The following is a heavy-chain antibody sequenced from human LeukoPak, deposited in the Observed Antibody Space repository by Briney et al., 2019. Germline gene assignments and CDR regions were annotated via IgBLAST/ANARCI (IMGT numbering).Heavy chain of an antibody. J-gene: IGHJ5*02. CDR1: GFTITPYW. Sequence: GGSLRLSCAASGFTITPYWMHWVRQAPGKGLVWVSRINSDGYSTNYADSVKGRFTISRDNAKNTLYLQMNSLRADDTAVYYCARDNGFSLSDTWGPGTLVTVSS. V-gene: IGHV3-74*01. CDR2: INSDGYST. CDR3: ARDNGFSLSDT. D-gene: IGHD5-18*01.